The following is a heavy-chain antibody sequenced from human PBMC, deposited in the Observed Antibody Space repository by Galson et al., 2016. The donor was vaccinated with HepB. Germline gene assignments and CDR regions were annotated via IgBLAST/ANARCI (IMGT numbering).Heavy chain of an antibody. CDR1: GFTFSNYA. J-gene: IGHJ4*02. Sequence: SLRLSCAASGFTFSNYAMSWIRQAPGKGLEWVSAISGSGGGTYHADSVKGRFAISRDNSKNMLYLQMNSLRVEDTAVYYCAKDGRVLSSSWFNWGRGTPVTVSS. CDR3: AKDGRVLSSSWFN. V-gene: IGHV3-23*01. D-gene: IGHD6-13*01. CDR2: ISGSGGGT.